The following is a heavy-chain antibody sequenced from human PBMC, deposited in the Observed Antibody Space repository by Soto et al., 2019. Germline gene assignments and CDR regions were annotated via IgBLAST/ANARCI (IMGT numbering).Heavy chain of an antibody. CDR1: GGAFSSYT. J-gene: IGHJ4*02. V-gene: IGHV1-69*02. Sequence: GASAKVSCKASGGAFSSYTISWVRQAPGQGLEWMGRIIPILGIANYAQKFQGRVTITADKSTSTAYMDLSSLRSEDTAVYYCATRYTAMVLGSNDYWGQGTLVTVSS. CDR3: ATRYTAMVLGSNDY. D-gene: IGHD5-18*01. CDR2: IIPILGIA.